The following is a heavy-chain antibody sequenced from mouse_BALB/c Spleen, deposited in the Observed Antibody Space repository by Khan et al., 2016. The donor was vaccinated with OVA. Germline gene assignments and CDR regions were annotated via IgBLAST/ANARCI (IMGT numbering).Heavy chain of an antibody. CDR3: ARENYYSRNGYAMDY. D-gene: IGHD1-1*01. CDR2: IAPGSGSS. Sequence: DLVKPGASVKLSCKASGYTFTSYWINWIKQRPGQGLEWIGRIAPGSGSSSYNEMFKGKATLTLDTSSGPAYIQLSSLSSEDTDCYFCARENYYSRNGYAMDYWGQGTSGNVSS. V-gene: IGHV1S41*01. CDR1: GYTFTSYW. J-gene: IGHJ4*01.